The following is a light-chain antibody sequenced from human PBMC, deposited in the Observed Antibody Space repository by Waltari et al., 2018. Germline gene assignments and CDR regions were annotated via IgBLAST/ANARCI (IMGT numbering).Light chain of an antibody. CDR1: QRLIKRY. CDR3: QQYGSSVMYT. V-gene: IGKV3-20*01. CDR2: GAS. J-gene: IGKJ2*01. Sequence: RASQRLIKRYVACDQQKPGQAPTLLIYGASNRAAGIPDRFSGSGSETDFTLTISRLEAEDFGVYYCQQYGSSVMYTFGQGTKLEIK.